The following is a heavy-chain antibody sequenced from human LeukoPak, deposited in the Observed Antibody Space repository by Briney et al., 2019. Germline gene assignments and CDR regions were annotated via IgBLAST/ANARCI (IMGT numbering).Heavy chain of an antibody. CDR2: ISSSSSYI. J-gene: IGHJ4*02. CDR3: ARDWRSGFSIDN. V-gene: IGHV3-21*04. D-gene: IGHD6-19*01. CDR1: GFTFSSYS. Sequence: GGSLRLSCAASGFTFSSYSMNWVRQAPGKGLEWVSSISSSSSYIYYADSVKGRFTISRDNAKNSLYLQMNSLGAEDTALYYCARDWRSGFSIDNWGQGTLVTVSS.